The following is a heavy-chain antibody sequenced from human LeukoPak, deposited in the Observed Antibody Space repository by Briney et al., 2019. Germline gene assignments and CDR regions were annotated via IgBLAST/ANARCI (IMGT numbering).Heavy chain of an antibody. V-gene: IGHV1-2*02. CDR3: ARGREIHGGSDTKLDDY. Sequence: ASETVSCKASGYSFTDYYMHWVRQAPGQGLEWMGWISPRSGDTSYAQKFQGRVTMTRDTSINTVDMDLSGLTSDDTAVFYCARGREIHGGSDTKLDDYWGQGTLVTVSS. J-gene: IGHJ4*02. D-gene: IGHD3-10*01. CDR2: ISPRSGDT. CDR1: GYSFTDYY.